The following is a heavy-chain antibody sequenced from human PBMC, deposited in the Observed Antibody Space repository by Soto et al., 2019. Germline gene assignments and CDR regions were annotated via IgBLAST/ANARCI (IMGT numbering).Heavy chain of an antibody. CDR3: VNFTYSSWSDFDY. CDR1: GFTFSSYA. Sequence: EVPLLESGGGLVQPGGSLRLSCAASGFTFSSYAMSWVRQAPGKGLEWVSTITDSGGYTYYADSVKGRFTISRDNSKNTLYLQMNTLRADDTAVYYCVNFTYSSWSDFDYWGQGTRVRVSS. V-gene: IGHV3-23*01. D-gene: IGHD6-6*01. J-gene: IGHJ4*02. CDR2: ITDSGGYT.